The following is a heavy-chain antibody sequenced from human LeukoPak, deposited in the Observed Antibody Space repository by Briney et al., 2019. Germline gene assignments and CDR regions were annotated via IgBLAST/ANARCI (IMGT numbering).Heavy chain of an antibody. CDR2: INGSGSST. V-gene: IGHV3-23*01. CDR3: AKDRSDSSNWYLGDY. Sequence: GGSLRLSCAASGFTFSSYAMSWVRQAPGKGLEWVSVINGSGSSTNYADSVKGRFTISRDNSKNTLYLQMNSLRADDTAVYYCAKDRSDSSNWYLGDYWGQGTLLTVSS. CDR1: GFTFSSYA. J-gene: IGHJ4*02. D-gene: IGHD6-13*01.